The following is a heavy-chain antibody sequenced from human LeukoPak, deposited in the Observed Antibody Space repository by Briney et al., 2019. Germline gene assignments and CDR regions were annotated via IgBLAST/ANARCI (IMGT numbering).Heavy chain of an antibody. D-gene: IGHD4-11*01. Sequence: ASVKVSCKASGYTFTGYYMYWVRQAPGQGLERMGGISPNSGGTNYAQKFQGRVTMTRDTSISTAYMELSRLTSDDTAVYYCAREATVTTIFDYWGQGTLVTVSS. CDR3: AREATVTTIFDY. CDR1: GYTFTGYY. CDR2: ISPNSGGT. J-gene: IGHJ4*02. V-gene: IGHV1-2*02.